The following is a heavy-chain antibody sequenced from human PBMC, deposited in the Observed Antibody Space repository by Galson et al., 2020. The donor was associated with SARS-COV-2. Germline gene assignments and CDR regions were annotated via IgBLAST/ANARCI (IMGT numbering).Heavy chain of an antibody. D-gene: IGHD3-16*01. Sequence: GGSLRLSCAASGFTFSSYSMNWVRQAPGKGLEWVSSISSSSSYIYYADSVKGRFTISRDNAKNSLYLQMNSLRAEDTAVYYCARLGLMGYFDYWGQGTLVTVSS. V-gene: IGHV3-21*01. CDR1: GFTFSSYS. CDR3: ARLGLMGYFDY. CDR2: ISSSSSYI. J-gene: IGHJ4*02.